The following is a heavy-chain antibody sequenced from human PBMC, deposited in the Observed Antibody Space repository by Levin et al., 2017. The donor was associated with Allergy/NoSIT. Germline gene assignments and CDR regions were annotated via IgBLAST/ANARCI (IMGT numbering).Heavy chain of an antibody. V-gene: IGHV1-2*02. Sequence: ASVKVSCKSSGYTFTDYYIHWVRQAPGQGLEWMGWINPNTGGTNYAQKFQGRVTMTRDTSISTAYMELSRLTSDDTAVFYCARDPEYYGSGSYYPIFDNWGQGTLVTVSS. J-gene: IGHJ4*02. D-gene: IGHD3-10*01. CDR2: INPNTGGT. CDR1: GYTFTDYY. CDR3: ARDPEYYGSGSYYPIFDN.